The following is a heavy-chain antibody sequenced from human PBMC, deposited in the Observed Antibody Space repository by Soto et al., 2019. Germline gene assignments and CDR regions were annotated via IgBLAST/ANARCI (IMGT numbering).Heavy chain of an antibody. CDR1: GYTFTNYA. CDR3: ARGPGGPDGPGDY. V-gene: IGHV1-3*01. Sequence: QVQLVQSGAEVKKPGASVKVSCKASGYTFTNYAMHWVRQAPGQRLEWMGWINAGNGNTKYSQKFQGRVTITRETSASTAYMDLSRLRSEDTAVYYCARGPGGPDGPGDYWGQGTLVTVSS. CDR2: INAGNGNT. D-gene: IGHD2-15*01. J-gene: IGHJ4*02.